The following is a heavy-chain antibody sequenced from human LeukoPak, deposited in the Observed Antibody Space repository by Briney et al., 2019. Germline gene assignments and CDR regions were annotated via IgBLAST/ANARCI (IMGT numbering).Heavy chain of an antibody. CDR3: ARYWTGFDY. Sequence: SETLSLTCVVYGGPFSNYYWSWIRQPPGKGLEWIGEINHSGSTNYNTSLKSRVTISVDTSKNQFSLNVTSVTAADTAVYYCARYWTGFDYWGRGTLVTVSS. D-gene: IGHD1-1*01. CDR2: INHSGST. J-gene: IGHJ4*02. CDR1: GGPFSNYY. V-gene: IGHV4-34*01.